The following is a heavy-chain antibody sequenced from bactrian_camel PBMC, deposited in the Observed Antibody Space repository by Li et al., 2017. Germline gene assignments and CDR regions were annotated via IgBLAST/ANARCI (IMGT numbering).Heavy chain of an antibody. Sequence: HVQLVESGGGSVQPGGSLRLTCTAPTRTYRNNCMGWFRQLPGKEREVVATIWTGSGNTYYRDHAKGRFILQQDNAEKMVFLDMNDLMPDDTGIYYCAATPEGYSRSWCDSRAFTLWGQGTQVTVSS. J-gene: IGHJ4*01. V-gene: IGHV3S54*01. CDR1: TRTYRNNC. CDR3: AATPEGYSRSWCDSRAFTL. CDR2: IWTGSGNT. D-gene: IGHD3*01.